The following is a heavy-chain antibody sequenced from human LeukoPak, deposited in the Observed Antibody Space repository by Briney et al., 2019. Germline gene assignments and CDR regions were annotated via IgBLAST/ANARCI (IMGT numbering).Heavy chain of an antibody. D-gene: IGHD3-22*01. J-gene: IGHJ4*02. Sequence: ASVKVSCKASGYTFTRYGINWVRQAPGQGLEWVGWVSVYNDATSYAQKLQGRVSLTTDPSTNTAYMELNSLRSDDTAIYYCARRTQDSSGYVFGHPTEPFYFDFWGQGTLVTVSS. CDR2: VSVYNDAT. CDR3: ARRTQDSSGYVFGHPTEPFYFDF. CDR1: GYTFTRYG. V-gene: IGHV1-18*01.